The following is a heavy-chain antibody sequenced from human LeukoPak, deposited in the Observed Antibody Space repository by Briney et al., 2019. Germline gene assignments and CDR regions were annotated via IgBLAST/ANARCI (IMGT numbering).Heavy chain of an antibody. Sequence: GGSLRLSCVASGFTFGHHFMSWVRQAPGGGLEWVANINPDGSIKFHADSVKGRFTISRDNARYSVYLQMNSLRGEDTAVYYCARAVDVADYWGQGTLVAVSS. CDR2: INPDGSIK. D-gene: IGHD3-16*01. J-gene: IGHJ4*02. CDR3: ARAVDVADY. CDR1: GFTFGHHF. V-gene: IGHV3-7*01.